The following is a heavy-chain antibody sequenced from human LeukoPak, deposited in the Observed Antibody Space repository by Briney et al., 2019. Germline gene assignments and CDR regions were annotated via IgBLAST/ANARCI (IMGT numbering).Heavy chain of an antibody. CDR3: ARDRYDYVWGSYRLSFDP. CDR2: IYHSGST. Sequence: SEILSLTCAVSGYSISSGYYWGWIRQPPGKGLEWIGSIYHSGSTYYNPSLKSRVTISVDTSKNQFSLKLSSVTAADTAVYYCARDRYDYVWGSYRLSFDPWGQGTLVTVSS. CDR1: GYSISSGYY. V-gene: IGHV4-38-2*02. J-gene: IGHJ5*02. D-gene: IGHD3-16*02.